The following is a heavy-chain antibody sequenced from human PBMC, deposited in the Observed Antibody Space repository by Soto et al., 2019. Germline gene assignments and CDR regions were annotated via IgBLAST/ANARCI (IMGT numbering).Heavy chain of an antibody. Sequence: GGSLRLSCAASGFTFGRYVMNWLRQAPGKGLEWVSSIADGNGKTFYADSVKGRFTISRDDSKSTVYLQMDSLRGADTAVYYCTTAQRSYDNKPDAYDMWGQGTMVTVSS. D-gene: IGHD3-22*01. CDR1: GFTFGRYV. CDR3: TTAQRSYDNKPDAYDM. V-gene: IGHV3-23*01. CDR2: IADGNGKT. J-gene: IGHJ3*02.